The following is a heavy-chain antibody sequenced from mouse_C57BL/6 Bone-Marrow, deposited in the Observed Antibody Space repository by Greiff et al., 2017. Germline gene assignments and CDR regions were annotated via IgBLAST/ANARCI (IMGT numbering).Heavy chain of an antibody. J-gene: IGHJ3*01. V-gene: IGHV1-15*01. CDR2: IAPETGGT. CDR3: TRPPLRGFAY. D-gene: IGHD1-1*01. CDR1: GYTFTDYE. Sequence: QVQLQQSGAELVRPGASVTLSCKASGYTFTDYEMHWVKQTPVHGLEWIGAIAPETGGTAYNQKFKGKAILTADKSSSTASMELRSLTSEDSAVYYCTRPPLRGFAYWGQGTLVTVSA.